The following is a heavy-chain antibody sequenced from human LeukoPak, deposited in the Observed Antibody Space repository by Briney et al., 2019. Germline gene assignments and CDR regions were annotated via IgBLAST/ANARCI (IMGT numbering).Heavy chain of an antibody. CDR2: IWSDGSNK. J-gene: IGHJ4*02. V-gene: IGHV3-33*01. Sequence: GGSLTLSCAASGFTFSSYVMHGVRQAPGKGLEWVAVIWSDGSNKYYADSVKGRFTISRDNSKNTLFLPMNTLRAEDTAVYYCARAPVAASYYFDYWGQGPLVTVS. CDR3: ARAPVAASYYFDY. CDR1: GFTFSSYV. D-gene: IGHD6-19*01.